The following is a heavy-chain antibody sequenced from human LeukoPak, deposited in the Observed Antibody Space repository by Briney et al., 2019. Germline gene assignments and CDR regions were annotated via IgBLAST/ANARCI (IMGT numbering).Heavy chain of an antibody. J-gene: IGHJ4*02. CDR2: ISGSGGST. V-gene: IGHV3-23*01. Sequence: GGTLRLSCAASGFTFSSYGMSWVRQAPGKGLEWVSAISGSGGSTYYADSVKGRFTISRDNAKNSLYLQMNSLRAEDTAVYYCARERLYSNYDIYYFDYWGQGTLVTVSS. D-gene: IGHD4-11*01. CDR3: ARERLYSNYDIYYFDY. CDR1: GFTFSSYG.